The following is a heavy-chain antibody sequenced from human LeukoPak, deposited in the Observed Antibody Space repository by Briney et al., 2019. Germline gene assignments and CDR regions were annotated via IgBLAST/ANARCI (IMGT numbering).Heavy chain of an antibody. CDR2: IYYSGYT. V-gene: IGHV4-39*01. J-gene: IGHJ4*02. Sequence: PSETPSLTCTVSGGSISSSTYYWGWIRQPPGKGLEWIGSIYYSGYTYYNPSLESRVTISVDTSKNQFSLKLSSVTAADTAIYYCAKHYMGSSYNRGLDYWGQGTLVTVSS. CDR1: GGSISSSTYY. CDR3: AKHYMGSSYNRGLDY. D-gene: IGHD3-10*01.